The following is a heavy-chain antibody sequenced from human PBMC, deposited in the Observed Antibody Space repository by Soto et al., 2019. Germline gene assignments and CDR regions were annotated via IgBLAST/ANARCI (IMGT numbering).Heavy chain of an antibody. V-gene: IGHV4-31*03. CDR1: GGSISSGGYY. D-gene: IGHD3-3*01. CDR3: ARGSYDFWSGYSPNFDY. Sequence: QVQLQESGPGLVKPSQTLSLTCTVSGGSISSGGYYWSWIRQHPGKGLEWIGYIYYSGSTYYNPSLKSRVTISVDTSKNQFSLKLSSVTAADTAVYYCARGSYDFWSGYSPNFDYWGQGTLVTVSS. J-gene: IGHJ4*02. CDR2: IYYSGST.